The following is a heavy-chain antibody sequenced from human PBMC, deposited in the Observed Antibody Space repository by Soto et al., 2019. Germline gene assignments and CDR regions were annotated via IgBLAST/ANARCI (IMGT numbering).Heavy chain of an antibody. J-gene: IGHJ5*02. CDR3: AKLPWEVAPS. CDR2: IGPDGTDI. V-gene: IGHV3-33*03. D-gene: IGHD1-26*01. Sequence: SLILSCAASGFTFSSYSMNWVRQAPGKGLEWVSHIGPDGTDIVYADSVKGRFIISRDNARNTVYLQMKSLEAEDTAVYYCAKLPWEVAPSWGQGTMVTVSA. CDR1: GFTFSSYS.